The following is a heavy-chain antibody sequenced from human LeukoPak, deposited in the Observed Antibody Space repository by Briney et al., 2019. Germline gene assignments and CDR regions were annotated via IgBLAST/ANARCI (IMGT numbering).Heavy chain of an antibody. CDR1: GYTFTGYY. D-gene: IGHD5-12*01. CDR3: ARADVDIVATLWWFDP. Sequence: ASVKVSCKACGYTFTGYYMHWVRQAPGQGLEWMGWINPNSGGTNYAQKFQGRVTMTRDTSISTAYMELSRLRSDDTAVYYCARADVDIVATLWWFDPWGQGTLVTVSS. J-gene: IGHJ5*02. V-gene: IGHV1-2*02. CDR2: INPNSGGT.